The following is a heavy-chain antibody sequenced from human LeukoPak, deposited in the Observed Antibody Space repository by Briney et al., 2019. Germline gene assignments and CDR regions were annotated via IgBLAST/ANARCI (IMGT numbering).Heavy chain of an antibody. J-gene: IGHJ5*02. CDR1: GGSISNYY. V-gene: IGHV4-59*01. CDR3: ARHQRYYGSGSYRNHNWFDP. Sequence: SETLSLTCTVSGGSISNYYWSWIRQPPGKGLEWIGYIYYSGSTNYNPSLKSRVTISVDTSKNQFSLKLSSVTAADTAVYYCARHQRYYGSGSYRNHNWFDPWGQGTLVTVSS. CDR2: IYYSGST. D-gene: IGHD3-10*01.